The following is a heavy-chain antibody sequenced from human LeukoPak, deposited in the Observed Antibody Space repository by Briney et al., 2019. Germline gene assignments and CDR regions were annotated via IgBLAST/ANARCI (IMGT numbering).Heavy chain of an antibody. D-gene: IGHD3-3*01. CDR3: ARDGVASTAFFGYFDY. Sequence: PGGSLRLSCAASRFTFSNYAMHWVRQAPGKGLEWVAVISYDGSNKYYADSVKGRFTISRDNSKNTLYLQMNSLRAEDTAVYYCARDGVASTAFFGYFDYWGQGALVTVSS. V-gene: IGHV3-30-3*01. J-gene: IGHJ4*02. CDR1: RFTFSNYA. CDR2: ISYDGSNK.